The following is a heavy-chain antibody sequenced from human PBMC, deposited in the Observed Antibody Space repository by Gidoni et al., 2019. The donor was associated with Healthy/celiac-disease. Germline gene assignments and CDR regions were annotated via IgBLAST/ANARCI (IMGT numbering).Heavy chain of an antibody. CDR3: AKFGPGIAAGPNWFDP. D-gene: IGHD6-13*01. J-gene: IGHJ5*02. CDR1: GVTFRSYG. Sequence: QVQLVESGGGVGQHGGYRRLAGAACGVTFRSYGMHWVRPAPGKGRELLSFIRYDGSNPSYADSVKGRFTISRANSKNTLYLQMNSLRAEDTAVYYCAKFGPGIAAGPNWFDPWGQGTLVTVSS. V-gene: IGHV3-30*02. CDR2: IRYDGSNP.